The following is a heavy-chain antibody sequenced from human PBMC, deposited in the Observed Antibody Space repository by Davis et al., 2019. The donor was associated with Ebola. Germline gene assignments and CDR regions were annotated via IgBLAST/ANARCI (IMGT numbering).Heavy chain of an antibody. Sequence: ASVKVSCKASGYTFTSYGISWVRQAPGQGLEWMGWISAYNGNTNYAQKLQGRVTMTTDTSTSTAYMELRSLRSDDTAVYYCARVAGDYGDIYYYGMDVWGQGTTVTVSS. J-gene: IGHJ6*02. CDR2: ISAYNGNT. CDR3: ARVAGDYGDIYYYGMDV. V-gene: IGHV1-18*01. D-gene: IGHD4-17*01. CDR1: GYTFTSYG.